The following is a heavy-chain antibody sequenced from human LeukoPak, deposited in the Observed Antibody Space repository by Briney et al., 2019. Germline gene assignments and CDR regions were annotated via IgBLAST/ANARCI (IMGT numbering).Heavy chain of an antibody. D-gene: IGHD6-19*01. Sequence: GGSLRLSCAASRFTFSSYSMNWVRQAPGKGLEWVSSISSSSSYIYYADSVKGRFTISRDNAKNSLYLQMNSPRAEDTAVYYCARSSDWFNWFDPWGQGTLVTVSS. CDR3: ARSSDWFNWFDP. J-gene: IGHJ5*02. CDR2: ISSSSSYI. CDR1: RFTFSSYS. V-gene: IGHV3-21*01.